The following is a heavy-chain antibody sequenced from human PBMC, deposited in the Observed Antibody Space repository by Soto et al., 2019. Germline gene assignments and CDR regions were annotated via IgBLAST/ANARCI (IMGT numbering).Heavy chain of an antibody. CDR2: INPSGGST. V-gene: IGHV1-46*03. CDR3: ARDSPPDIDMDV. Sequence: QVQLVQSGAEVKKPGASVKVSCKASGYTFTSYYMHWVRQAPGQGLEWMGIINPSGGSTSYAQKFQRRVTMTRDTSTSTVYMELSILRSEDTAVYYCARDSPPDIDMDVWGKGTTVTVSS. CDR1: GYTFTSYY. J-gene: IGHJ6*03. D-gene: IGHD2-15*01.